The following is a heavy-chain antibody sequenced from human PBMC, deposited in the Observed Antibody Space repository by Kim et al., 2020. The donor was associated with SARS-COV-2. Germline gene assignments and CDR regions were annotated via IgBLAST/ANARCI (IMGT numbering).Heavy chain of an antibody. CDR2: LRGSGGAT. J-gene: IGHJ4*02. V-gene: IGHV3-23*01. Sequence: GSLRLSCEVSGFTLGIHVMTWVRQTPGKGLEWVSTLRGSGGATYYADSVQGRFSVSRDNSKNTLYLQMNSLRADDTAVYYCAKQGVAAMTPFDSWGQGTLVTVSS. D-gene: IGHD3-3*01. CDR1: GFTLGIHV. CDR3: AKQGVAAMTPFDS.